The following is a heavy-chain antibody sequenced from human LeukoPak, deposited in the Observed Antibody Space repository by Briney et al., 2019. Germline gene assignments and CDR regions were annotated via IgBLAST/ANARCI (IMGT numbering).Heavy chain of an antibody. D-gene: IGHD6-13*01. J-gene: IGHJ4*02. Sequence: PRGSLRLSCAASGFTFSSYAMHWVRQAPGKGLEWVAVIPYDGSNKYYADSVKGRFTISRDNSKNTLYLQMNSLRAEDTAVYYCARDRERIAAAGKGGYWGQGTLVTVSA. CDR1: GFTFSSYA. CDR2: IPYDGSNK. V-gene: IGHV3-30-3*01. CDR3: ARDRERIAAAGKGGY.